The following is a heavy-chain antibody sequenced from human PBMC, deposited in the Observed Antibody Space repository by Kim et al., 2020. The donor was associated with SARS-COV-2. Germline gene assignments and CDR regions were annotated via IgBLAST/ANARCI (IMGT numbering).Heavy chain of an antibody. CDR3: ARGLRLLWFGELSHWCDP. CDR2: INHSGST. V-gene: IGHV4-34*01. CDR1: GGSFSGYD. D-gene: IGHD3-10*01. J-gene: IGHJ5*02. Sequence: SETLSLTCAVYGGSFSGYDLSWIRQPPGKGLEWIGEINHSGSTNYNPSLKSRVTISVDTSKNHFSLKLSSVTDAYMAEYYCARGLRLLWFGELSHWCDPWGPGTLVTVSS.